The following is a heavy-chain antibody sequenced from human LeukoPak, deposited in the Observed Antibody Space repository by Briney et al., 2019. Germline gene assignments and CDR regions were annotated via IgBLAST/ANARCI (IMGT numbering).Heavy chain of an antibody. CDR3: ATVYSSSWYGNWFDP. Sequence: ASVKVSCKASGYTFTGYYMHWVRQAPGQGLEWMGWINPNSGGTHYAQKFQGRVTMTRDTSISTAYMELSRLRSDDTAVYYCATVYSSSWYGNWFDPWGQGTLVTVSS. D-gene: IGHD6-13*01. CDR1: GYTFTGYY. J-gene: IGHJ5*02. CDR2: INPNSGGT. V-gene: IGHV1-2*02.